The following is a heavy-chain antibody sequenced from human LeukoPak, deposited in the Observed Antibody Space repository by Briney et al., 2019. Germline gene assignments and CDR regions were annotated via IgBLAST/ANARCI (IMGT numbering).Heavy chain of an antibody. V-gene: IGHV4-34*01. CDR2: INHSGST. J-gene: IGHJ3*02. CDR3: ARAREYYDFWSGPTSGAFDI. Sequence: SETLSLTCAVYGGSFSGYYWSWIRQPPGKGLEWIGEINHSGSTNYNPSLKSRVTISVDTSKNQFSLKLSSVTAADTAVYYCARAREYYDFWSGPTSGAFDIWGQGTMVTVSS. D-gene: IGHD3-3*01. CDR1: GGSFSGYY.